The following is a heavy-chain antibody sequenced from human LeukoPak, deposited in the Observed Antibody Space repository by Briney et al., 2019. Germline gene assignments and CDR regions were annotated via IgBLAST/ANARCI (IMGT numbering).Heavy chain of an antibody. V-gene: IGHV3-48*02. J-gene: IGHJ4*02. D-gene: IGHD2-21*02. CDR3: ARAPAKGTVTAPFDY. CDR2: ISSSSGTI. CDR1: GFTFSSYS. Sequence: GGSLRLSCAASGFTFSSYSMNWVRQAPGKGLEWVSYISSSSGTIYYADSVKGRFTISRDNAKNSLYLQMNSLIDEDTGMYYCARAPAKGTVTAPFDYWGQGTLVTVSS.